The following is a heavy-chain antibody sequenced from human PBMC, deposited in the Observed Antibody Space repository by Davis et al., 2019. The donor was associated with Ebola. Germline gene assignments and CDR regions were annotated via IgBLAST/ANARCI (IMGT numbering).Heavy chain of an antibody. CDR1: GFTFSSYA. J-gene: IGHJ4*02. CDR2: ISGSGGST. D-gene: IGHD2-15*01. V-gene: IGHV3-23*01. Sequence: GESLKISCAASGFTFSSYAMSWVRQAPGKGLEWVSAISGSGGSTYYADSVKGRFTISRDNSKNTLYLQMNSLRAEDTAVYYCAKGPAGPFDYWGQGTLVTVSS. CDR3: AKGPAGPFDY.